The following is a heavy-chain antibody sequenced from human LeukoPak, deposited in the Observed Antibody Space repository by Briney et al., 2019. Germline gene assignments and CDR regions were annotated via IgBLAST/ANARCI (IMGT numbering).Heavy chain of an antibody. Sequence: GGSLRLSCAASGFTFADYGMTWVRQAPGKGLEWVAGINWNGGGTGYADSVKDRFTISRDNAKNSLYLQIHSLRGEDTAFYYCARDSPSGYYFDLWGQGTLVTVSS. CDR3: ARDSPSGYYFDL. V-gene: IGHV3-20*04. CDR1: GFTFADYG. J-gene: IGHJ4*02. CDR2: INWNGGGT. D-gene: IGHD3-10*01.